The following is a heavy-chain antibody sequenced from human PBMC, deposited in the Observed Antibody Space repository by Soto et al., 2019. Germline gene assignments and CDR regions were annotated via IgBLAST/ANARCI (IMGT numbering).Heavy chain of an antibody. Sequence: QVQLQESGPGLVKPSGTLYLTCAVSGGSVSSSNWWSWVRQPPGKGLEWIGEIYHTGSGNHNPSLNSRFTIAVDKTKNHFSLKLNSVTAADTAVYYCARVPGVVGANHVDYWGQGTLVTVTS. V-gene: IGHV4-4*02. D-gene: IGHD1-26*01. CDR3: ARVPGVVGANHVDY. J-gene: IGHJ4*02. CDR2: IYHTGSG. CDR1: GGSVSSSNW.